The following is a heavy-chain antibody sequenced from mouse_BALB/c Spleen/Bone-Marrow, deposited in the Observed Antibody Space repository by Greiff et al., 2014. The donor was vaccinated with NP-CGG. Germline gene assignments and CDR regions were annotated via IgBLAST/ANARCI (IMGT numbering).Heavy chain of an antibody. Sequence: VKVEESGPGLVQPSQSLSITCTVSGFSLTNYGEHWVRQSPGKGLEWLGVIWSGGSTDYNAAFISRLTISKDNSKSQVFFKMNSLQANDTAIYYCAKKPTIGTIGYWGQGTTLTVSS. D-gene: IGHD2-14*01. J-gene: IGHJ2*01. CDR1: GFSLTNYG. CDR3: AKKPTIGTIGY. CDR2: IWSGGST. V-gene: IGHV2-2*02.